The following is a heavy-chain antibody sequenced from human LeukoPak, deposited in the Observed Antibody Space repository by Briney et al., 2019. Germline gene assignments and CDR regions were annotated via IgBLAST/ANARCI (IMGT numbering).Heavy chain of an antibody. Sequence: PSETLSLTCAVHGRSFSGYYWSWIRQPPGKGLEWIVEINHSGSTNCNPSLKSRVTISVDTSKSQFCLKLSSVTAADTAVYYCARDPVVTATDYWGQGTLVTVSS. D-gene: IGHD2-21*02. CDR1: GRSFSGYY. CDR2: INHSGST. V-gene: IGHV4-34*01. J-gene: IGHJ4*02. CDR3: ARDPVVTATDY.